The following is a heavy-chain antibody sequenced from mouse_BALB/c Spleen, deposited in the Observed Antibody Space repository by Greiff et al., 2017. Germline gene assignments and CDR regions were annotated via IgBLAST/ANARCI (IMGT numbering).Heavy chain of an antibody. Sequence: EVKLMESGGGLVKPGGSLKLSCAASGFDFSRYWMSWVRQAPGKGLEWIGEINPDSSTINYTPSLKDKFIISRDNAKNTLYLQMSKVRSEDTALYYCARPTGTGGDYYFDYWGQGTTLTVSS. J-gene: IGHJ2*01. D-gene: IGHD4-1*01. CDR3: ARPTGTGGDYYFDY. CDR2: INPDSSTI. CDR1: GFDFSRYW. V-gene: IGHV4-1*02.